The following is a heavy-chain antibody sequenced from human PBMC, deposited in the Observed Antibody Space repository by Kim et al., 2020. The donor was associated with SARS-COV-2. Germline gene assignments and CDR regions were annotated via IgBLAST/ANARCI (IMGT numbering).Heavy chain of an antibody. CDR3: ARSLYSSSWDPYFDY. J-gene: IGHJ4*02. Sequence: GGSLRLSCAASGFTVSSNYMSWVRQAPGKGLEWVSVIYSGGNTYYADSVKGRFTISRDNSKNTLYLQMNSLRAEDTAVYYCARSLYSSSWDPYFDYWGQGTLVTVSS. CDR1: GFTVSSNY. V-gene: IGHV3-66*01. D-gene: IGHD6-13*01. CDR2: IYSGGNT.